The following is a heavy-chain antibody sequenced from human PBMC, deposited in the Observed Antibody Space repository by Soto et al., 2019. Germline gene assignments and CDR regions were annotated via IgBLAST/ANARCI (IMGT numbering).Heavy chain of an antibody. D-gene: IGHD7-27*01. CDR3: ARDLTSGDY. Sequence: QVQLVQSGAEVKNPGASVKFSCKASGYIFTNYYIHWVRQAPGQGLEWMAIINPSGGSTNYAQKFQGRVTLARDTFTNTVYMELSSLRSEDTAIYYCARDLTSGDYWGQGTLVTVSS. CDR1: GYIFTNYY. J-gene: IGHJ4*02. V-gene: IGHV1-46*01. CDR2: INPSGGST.